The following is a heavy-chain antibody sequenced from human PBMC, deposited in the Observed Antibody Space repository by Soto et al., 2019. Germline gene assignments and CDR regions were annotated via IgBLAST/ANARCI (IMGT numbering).Heavy chain of an antibody. Sequence: SVKVSCKASGFTFTSSAVQWVRQARGQRLEWIGWIVVGSGNTNYAQKFQERVTITRDMSTSTAYMELSSLRSEDTAVYYCVAPSMVRGVILADYWGQGTLVTVSS. CDR3: VAPSMVRGVILADY. V-gene: IGHV1-58*01. J-gene: IGHJ4*02. CDR2: IVVGSGNT. D-gene: IGHD3-10*01. CDR1: GFTFTSSA.